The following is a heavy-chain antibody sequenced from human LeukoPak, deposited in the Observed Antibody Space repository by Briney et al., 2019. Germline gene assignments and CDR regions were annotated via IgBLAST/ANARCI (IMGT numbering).Heavy chain of an antibody. D-gene: IGHD6-25*01. V-gene: IGHV3-23*01. CDR3: AKATAATTYFDY. J-gene: IGHJ4*02. Sequence: GGSLRLSCAASGFTFSNYAMSWVRQAPGKGLEWLSAISDGGVTIYYAASVKGRFAVSRDNSENTLHLQMNRLRAEDTAVYYCAKATAATTYFDYWGQGTLVTVSS. CDR2: ISDGGVTI. CDR1: GFTFSNYA.